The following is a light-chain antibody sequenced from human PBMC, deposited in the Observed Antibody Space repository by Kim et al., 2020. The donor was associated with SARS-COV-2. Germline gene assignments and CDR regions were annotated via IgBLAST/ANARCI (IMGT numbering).Light chain of an antibody. V-gene: IGKV4-1*01. CDR2: WAS. Sequence: APINCTSSQSVLESSERKNYIGLHQQKPGQPPKLLIYWASIREPGVPDRFSGSGSGTDFTLTISSLQAEDVAVYYCQQYHSFPRTFGGGTKVDIK. J-gene: IGKJ4*01. CDR3: QQYHSFPRT. CDR1: QSVLESSERKNY.